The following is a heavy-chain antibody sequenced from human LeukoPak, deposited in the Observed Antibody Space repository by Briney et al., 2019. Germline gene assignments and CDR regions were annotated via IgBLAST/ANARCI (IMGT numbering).Heavy chain of an antibody. CDR3: ARVPIGYCSSTSCYYPAGFDY. J-gene: IGHJ4*02. Sequence: GASVKVSCKASGYTFTGYYMHWVRQAPGQGLEWMGWINPNSGGTNYAQKFQGRVTMTRDTSISTAYMELSRLRSDDTAVYYCARVPIGYCSSTSCYYPAGFDYWGQGTLVTVSS. D-gene: IGHD2-2*03. CDR2: INPNSGGT. CDR1: GYTFTGYY. V-gene: IGHV1-2*02.